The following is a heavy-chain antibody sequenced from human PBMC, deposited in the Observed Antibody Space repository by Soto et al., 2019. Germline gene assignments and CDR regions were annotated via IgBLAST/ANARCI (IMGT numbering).Heavy chain of an antibody. CDR2: ISAYNGNT. Sequence: QVQLVQSGAEVKKPGASVKVSCKASGYTFTSYGISWVRQAPGQGLEWMGWISAYNGNTNYAQKLQGRGTMTTDTSKSTAYMELRSLRSDDTAVDYCARDNLWFGELPTDYWGQGTLVTVSS. CDR3: ARDNLWFGELPTDY. V-gene: IGHV1-18*01. J-gene: IGHJ4*02. D-gene: IGHD3-10*01. CDR1: GYTFTSYG.